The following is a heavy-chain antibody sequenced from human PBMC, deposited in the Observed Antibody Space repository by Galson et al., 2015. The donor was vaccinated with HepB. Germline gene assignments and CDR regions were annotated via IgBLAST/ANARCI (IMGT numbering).Heavy chain of an antibody. CDR1: GFTFSSYS. CDR3: AKDYIGTKADVFDY. CDR2: ISSSSSYI. V-gene: IGHV3-21*04. J-gene: IGHJ4*02. Sequence: SLRLSCAASGFTFSSYSMNWVRQAPGKGLEWVSSISSSSSYIYYADSVKGRFTISRDDSENTLYLQMNSPRVEDTAIYYCAKDYIGTKADVFDYWGQGTLVTVSS. D-gene: IGHD1-14*01.